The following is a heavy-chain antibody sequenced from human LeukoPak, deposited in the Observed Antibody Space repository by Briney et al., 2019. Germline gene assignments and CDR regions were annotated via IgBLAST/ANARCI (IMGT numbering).Heavy chain of an antibody. Sequence: ASVKVSCKASGYTFTSYYMHWMRQAPGQGLEWMGIINPSGGSTNYAQKFQGRVTMTRDTSTSTVYMELSSLKSEDTAVYYCAREGAENCGGNCYTFDPWGQGTLVTVSS. CDR1: GYTFTSYY. J-gene: IGHJ5*02. CDR3: AREGAENCGGNCYTFDP. CDR2: INPSGGST. D-gene: IGHD2-21*02. V-gene: IGHV1-46*01.